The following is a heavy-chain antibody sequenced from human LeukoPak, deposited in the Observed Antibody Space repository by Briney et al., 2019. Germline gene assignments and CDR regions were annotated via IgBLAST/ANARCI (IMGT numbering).Heavy chain of an antibody. CDR1: GGSISSSSYY. J-gene: IGHJ4*02. V-gene: IGHV4-39*07. CDR2: IYYSGST. D-gene: IGHD3-10*01. CDR3: ARVHGSGTERFDY. Sequence: SETLSLTCTVSGGSISSSSYYWGWIRQPPGKGLEWIGSIYYSGSTYYNPSLKSRVTISVDTSKNQFSLKLSSVTAADTAVYYCARVHGSGTERFDYWGQGTLVTVSS.